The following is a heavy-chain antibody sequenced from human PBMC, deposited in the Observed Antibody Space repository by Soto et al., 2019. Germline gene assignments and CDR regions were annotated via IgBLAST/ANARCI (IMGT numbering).Heavy chain of an antibody. CDR2: IHHSGST. V-gene: IGHV4-34*01. D-gene: IGHD3-10*01. Sequence: QVQLQQWGAGLLKPSETLSLTCAVYGGSFSGYYWSWIRQPPGKGLEWIGEIHHSGSTNYNPSLKRRVTISVDPSKHQSSPKLSSVTAADTAAYYCARAQYYGSGTSYYYGMDVWGQGTTVTVSS. J-gene: IGHJ6*02. CDR3: ARAQYYGSGTSYYYGMDV. CDR1: GGSFSGYY.